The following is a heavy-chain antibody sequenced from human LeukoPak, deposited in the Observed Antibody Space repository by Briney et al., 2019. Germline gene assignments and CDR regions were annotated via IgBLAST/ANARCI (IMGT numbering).Heavy chain of an antibody. Sequence: PSETLSLTCAVYGGSFSGYYWSWVRQPPGKGLEWIGEINHSGSTNYNPSLKSRVTISVDTSKNQFSLKLSSVTAADTAVYYCARGRGFRYFDYWGQGTLVTVSS. CDR3: ARGRGFRYFDY. V-gene: IGHV4-34*01. J-gene: IGHJ4*02. D-gene: IGHD2-15*01. CDR2: INHSGST. CDR1: GGSFSGYY.